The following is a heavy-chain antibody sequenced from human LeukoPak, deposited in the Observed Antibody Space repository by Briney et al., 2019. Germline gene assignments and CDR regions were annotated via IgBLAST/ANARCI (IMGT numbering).Heavy chain of an antibody. CDR3: VKGRTGSRYSAMDV. Sequence: GGSLRLSCAASGFTFSNYAMSWVRQAPGKGLEWVSVITGLSDNTDYAESVKGRFTISRDNSKNTLYLQMNSLRAEDTALYYCVKGRTGSRYSAMDVWAKGTTVTVSS. CDR1: GFTFSNYA. J-gene: IGHJ6*04. CDR2: ITGLSDNT. D-gene: IGHD3-9*01. V-gene: IGHV3-23*01.